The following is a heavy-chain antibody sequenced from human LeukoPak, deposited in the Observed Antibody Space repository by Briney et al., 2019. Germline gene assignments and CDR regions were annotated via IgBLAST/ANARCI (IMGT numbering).Heavy chain of an antibody. D-gene: IGHD4-17*01. CDR1: GFTFSSYS. V-gene: IGHV3-21*01. Sequence: GGSLRLSCAASGFTFSSYSMNWVRQAPGKGLEWVSSISSSSSYIYYADSVKGRFTISRDNAKNSLYLQMNSLRAEDTAVYYCARDVMTTVILGGSAGGWGQGTLVTVSS. CDR2: ISSSSSYI. CDR3: ARDVMTTVILGGSAGG. J-gene: IGHJ4*02.